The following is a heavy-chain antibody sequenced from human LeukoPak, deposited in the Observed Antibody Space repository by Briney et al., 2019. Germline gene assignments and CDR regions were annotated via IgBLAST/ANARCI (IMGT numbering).Heavy chain of an antibody. V-gene: IGHV3-23*01. Sequence: QPGGSLRLSCAASGFTFSNAYMNWVRQAPGKGLEWVSSISGRDSNTYFADSVKDRFTISRDNPKSTVYLQMNSLRAEDTAIYYCGKSLANSNGVGDYWGQGTQVTVSS. CDR2: ISGRDSNT. J-gene: IGHJ4*02. CDR3: GKSLANSNGVGDY. CDR1: GFTFSNAY. D-gene: IGHD2-8*01.